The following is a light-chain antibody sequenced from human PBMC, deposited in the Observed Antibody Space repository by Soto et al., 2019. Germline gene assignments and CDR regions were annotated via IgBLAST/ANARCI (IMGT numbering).Light chain of an antibody. V-gene: IGKV1-5*01. CDR3: QQYQSDTWT. Sequence: DIPLTQSPSTVSASVGDRVRITCLASQNIERWQAWYQQKPGKAPKLLLYDVSTLERGVPSRFSGSGSATEFTLTISDLQPDDFATYYCQQYQSDTWTFGQGTKVDIK. CDR1: QNIERW. J-gene: IGKJ1*01. CDR2: DVS.